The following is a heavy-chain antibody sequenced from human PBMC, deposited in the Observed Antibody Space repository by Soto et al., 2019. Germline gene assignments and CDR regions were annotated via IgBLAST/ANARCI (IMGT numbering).Heavy chain of an antibody. CDR1: GGSISSGGYY. V-gene: IGHV4-31*03. J-gene: IGHJ4*02. Sequence: QVQLQESGPGLVKPSQTLSLTCTVSGGSISSGGYYWSWIRQHPGKGLEWIGYIYYSGSTYYNPSLKSRVTISVDSSKNQFSLKLSSVTAADTAVYYCARGSSQFGYYFDYWGQGTLVTVSS. D-gene: IGHD3-16*01. CDR3: ARGSSQFGYYFDY. CDR2: IYYSGST.